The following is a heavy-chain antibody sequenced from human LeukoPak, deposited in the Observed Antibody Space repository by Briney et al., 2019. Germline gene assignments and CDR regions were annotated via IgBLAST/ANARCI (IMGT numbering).Heavy chain of an antibody. CDR3: ATTSHGSGWYRDDAFDI. Sequence: GASVKVSCKISGYTLTELSMHWVRQAPGKGGEWMGGFDPEDGETIYAQKFQGRVTMTQDTSTDTAYMELSSLRSEDTAVYYCATTSHGSGWYRDDAFDIWGQGTMVTVSS. CDR2: FDPEDGET. CDR1: GYTLTELS. V-gene: IGHV1-24*01. D-gene: IGHD6-19*01. J-gene: IGHJ3*02.